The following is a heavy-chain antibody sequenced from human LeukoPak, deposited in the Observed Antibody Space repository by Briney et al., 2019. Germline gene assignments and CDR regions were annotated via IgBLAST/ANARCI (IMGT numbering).Heavy chain of an antibody. CDR3: AKGRQIQPDAFDI. D-gene: IGHD5-18*01. V-gene: IGHV3-9*01. J-gene: IGHJ3*02. CDR2: ISWNSGSI. Sequence: GGSLRLSCAASGFTVSSNYMSWVRQAPGKGLEWVSGISWNSGSIGYADSVKGRFTISRDNAKNSLYLQMNSLRAEDTALYYCAKGRQIQPDAFDIWGQGTMVTVSS. CDR1: GFTVSSNY.